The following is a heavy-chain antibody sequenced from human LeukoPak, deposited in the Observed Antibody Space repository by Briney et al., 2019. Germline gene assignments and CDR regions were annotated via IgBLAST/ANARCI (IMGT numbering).Heavy chain of an antibody. CDR3: TTVGSSCYYYYFDY. D-gene: IGHD3-22*01. J-gene: IGHJ4*02. Sequence: GGSLRLSCAASGFTFNHAWMNWVRQAPGKGLEWVGRIKSKTDGATTEYAAPVKGRFTISRDDSKNTLYLQINSLKTEDTAVYYCTTVGSSCYYYYFDYWGQGSLVTVSS. CDR1: GFTFNHAW. CDR2: IKSKTDGATT. V-gene: IGHV3-15*01.